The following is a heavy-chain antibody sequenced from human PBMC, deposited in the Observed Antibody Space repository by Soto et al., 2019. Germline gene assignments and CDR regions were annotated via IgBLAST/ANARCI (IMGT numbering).Heavy chain of an antibody. CDR3: ARAVTWGLDV. D-gene: IGHD3-10*01. Sequence: EVQLVESGGGLVQPGGSLRLSCAASGFTFSRYSMSWVGQAPGKGLGGVSYISRGSIGIHYAASVKGRFTNSRDDATNSMHLQMNSLRDGDTAVYYCARAVTWGLDVWGQGTTVSISS. J-gene: IGHJ6*02. CDR1: GFTFSRYS. CDR2: ISRGSIGI. V-gene: IGHV3-48*02.